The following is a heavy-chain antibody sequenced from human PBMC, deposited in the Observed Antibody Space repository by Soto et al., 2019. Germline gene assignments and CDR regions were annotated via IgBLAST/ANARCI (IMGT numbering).Heavy chain of an antibody. J-gene: IGHJ3*01. CDR2: IHSDVSDT. V-gene: IGHV3-74*01. CDR3: ARGDRGAFDL. Sequence: EVQLVESGGGLVQPGESLRLSCAASGFTFSYYWMHWVRQAPGKGLVWASRIHSDVSDTTYADSVKGRFTISRDNARNTLDLQMNSLRAEDTAVYYCARGDRGAFDLWGQGTVVTVSS. D-gene: IGHD1-26*01. CDR1: GFTFSYYW.